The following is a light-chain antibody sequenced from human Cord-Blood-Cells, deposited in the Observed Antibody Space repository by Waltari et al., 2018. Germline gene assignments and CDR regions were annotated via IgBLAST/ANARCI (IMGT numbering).Light chain of an antibody. J-gene: IGKJ1*01. CDR3: QQYYSFPWT. CDR2: AAT. CDR1: QGFSSY. V-gene: IGKV1D-8*03. Sequence: VIWMTQSPSLLSASTGDRVTISCRMSQGFSSYFACYQQKPGKAPELLIYAATTLQSGVPARLSGGGSGTDFTLTIGCLQSEDFGTYYCQQYYSFPWTFGQGTKVEIK.